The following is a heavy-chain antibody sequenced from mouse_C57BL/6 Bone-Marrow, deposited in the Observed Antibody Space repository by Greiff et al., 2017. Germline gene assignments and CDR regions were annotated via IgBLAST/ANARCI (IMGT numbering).Heavy chain of an antibody. CDR1: GYSITSGYY. CDR2: ISYDGSN. V-gene: IGHV3-6*01. J-gene: IGHJ2*01. D-gene: IGHD1-1*01. CDR3: ARDYYGSTHYFDY. Sequence: EVQLQQSGPGLVKPSQSLSLTCSVTGYSITSGYYWNWIRQFPGNKLEWMGYISYDGSNNYNPSLKNRISITRDTSKNQFFLKLNSVTTEDTATYYCARDYYGSTHYFDYWGQGTTLTVSS.